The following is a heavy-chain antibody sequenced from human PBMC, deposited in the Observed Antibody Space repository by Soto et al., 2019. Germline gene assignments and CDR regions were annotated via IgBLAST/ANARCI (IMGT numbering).Heavy chain of an antibody. CDR1: GGSISSGGYS. CDR3: ARGYGRKFDY. V-gene: IGHV4-30-2*01. CDR2: INHSGST. J-gene: IGHJ4*02. D-gene: IGHD5-18*01. Sequence: SETLSLTCAVSGGSISSGGYSWSWIRQPPGKGLEWIGEINHSGSTNYNPSLKSRVTISVDTSKNQFSLKLSSVTAADTAVYYCARGYGRKFDYWGQGSLVPVSS.